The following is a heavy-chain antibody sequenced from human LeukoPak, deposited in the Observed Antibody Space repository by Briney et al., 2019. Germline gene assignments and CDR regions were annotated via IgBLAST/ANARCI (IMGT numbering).Heavy chain of an antibody. V-gene: IGHV4-59*08. CDR3: ATLRYCSGGSCFPKYFQH. D-gene: IGHD2-15*01. CDR1: GGSISSSY. CDR2: IFYSGGT. Sequence: SETLSLTCTVSGGSISSSYWSWLRQPPGKGLEWIGYIFYSGGTSFNPSLKSRVTISVGTSKNQFSLKLSSVTAADTAVYYCATLRYCSGGSCFPKYFQHWGQGTLVTVSS. J-gene: IGHJ1*01.